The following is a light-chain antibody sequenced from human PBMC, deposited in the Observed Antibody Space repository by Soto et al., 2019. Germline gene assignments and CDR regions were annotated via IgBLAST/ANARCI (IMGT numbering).Light chain of an antibody. CDR3: QQNYRATPWT. J-gene: IGKJ1*01. Sequence: DIQMTPSPSSLSASVGARITITCRASQSISRYLNWYQHKPGKAPKLLINAASSLERGVPSRFSGGGSGTDFTLNISSLQPDDFATYYCQQNYRATPWTFGQGTKVDI. CDR2: AAS. V-gene: IGKV1-39*01. CDR1: QSISRY.